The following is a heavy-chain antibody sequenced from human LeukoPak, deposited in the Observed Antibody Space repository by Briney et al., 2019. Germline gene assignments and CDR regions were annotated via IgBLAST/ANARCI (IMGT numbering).Heavy chain of an antibody. J-gene: IGHJ4*02. CDR1: GFTFSSYS. Sequence: GGSLGLSCAASGFTFSSYSMNWVRQAPGKGLEWVSSISTDSSYIYYADSVKGRFTISRDNAKNSLYLQMNSLKAEDTAVYYCARRMDTTMVSTDYWGQGTLVTVSS. V-gene: IGHV3-21*04. D-gene: IGHD5-18*01. CDR2: ISTDSSYI. CDR3: ARRMDTTMVSTDY.